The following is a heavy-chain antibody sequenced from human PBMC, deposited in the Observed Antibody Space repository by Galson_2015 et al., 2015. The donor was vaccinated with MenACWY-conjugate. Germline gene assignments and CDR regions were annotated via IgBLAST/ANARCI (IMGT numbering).Heavy chain of an antibody. J-gene: IGHJ6*03. CDR1: GLTFRQYA. CDR3: AKDVYMDV. Sequence: SLRLSCAVSGLTFRQYAMSWARQAPGTGLEWVAIISDSGAATHYIDSVKGRFTISRDNSKNTLYLQMSRLRAEDTALYYCAKDVYMDVWGKGTTVSVSS. V-gene: IGHV3-23*01. CDR2: ISDSGAAT.